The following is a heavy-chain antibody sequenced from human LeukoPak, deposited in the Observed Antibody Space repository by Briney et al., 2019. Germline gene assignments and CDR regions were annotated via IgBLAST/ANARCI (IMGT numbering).Heavy chain of an antibody. J-gene: IGHJ6*02. D-gene: IGHD5-18*01. CDR3: AKDLGYSYGDYYYYYGMDV. CDR1: GFTFSSYA. CDR2: ISGSGGST. Sequence: GGSLRLSCAASGFTFSSYAMSWVRQAPGKGLEWVSAISGSGGSTYYADSVKGQFTISRDNSKNTLYLQMNSLRAEDTAVYYCAKDLGYSYGDYYYYYGMDVWGQGTTVTVSS. V-gene: IGHV3-23*01.